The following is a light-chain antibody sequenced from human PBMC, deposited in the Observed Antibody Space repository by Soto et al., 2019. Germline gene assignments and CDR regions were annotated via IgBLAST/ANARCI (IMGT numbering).Light chain of an antibody. J-gene: IGKJ1*01. CDR1: QSISSSY. CDR2: GAS. Sequence: EIVLTQSPGTLSLSPGERATLSCRASQSISSSYLAWYQQKPGQAPRLLIYGASSRATGIPDRFSGSGSGTDFILSISRLEPEDFAVYYCQHYGSPPQTFGQGTKVEIK. V-gene: IGKV3-20*01. CDR3: QHYGSPPQT.